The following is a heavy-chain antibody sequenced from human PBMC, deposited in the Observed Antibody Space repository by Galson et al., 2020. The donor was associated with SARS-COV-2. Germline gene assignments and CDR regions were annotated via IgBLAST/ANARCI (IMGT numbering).Heavy chain of an antibody. CDR1: GFTFSTYN. J-gene: IGHJ3*02. CDR3: ARDPPSSIAAAGIGGDAFDI. Sequence: GESLKISCAVSGFTFSTYNMNWVRQAPGKGLEWVSYISSTSNTIYYADSVKGRFTISRDNAKNSLFLQMNSLRVEDTAVYYCARDPPSSIAAAGIGGDAFDIWGQGTMVTVSS. D-gene: IGHD6-13*01. CDR2: ISSTSNTI. V-gene: IGHV3-48*04.